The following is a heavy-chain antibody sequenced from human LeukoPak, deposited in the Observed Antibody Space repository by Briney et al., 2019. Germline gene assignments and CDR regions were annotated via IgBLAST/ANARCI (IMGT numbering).Heavy chain of an antibody. CDR1: GFTFSNYW. J-gene: IGHJ6*02. D-gene: IGHD4-11*01. CDR3: ARGAWMTTDGMDV. CDR2: IQQHGSET. Sequence: GGSLRLSCEGSGFTFSNYWMSWVRQAPGKGLEWVANIQQHGSETYYGDSVKGRFTISRDNAKNSLYLQMNSLRAEDTALYYCARGAWMTTDGMDVWGQGTTVTVSS. V-gene: IGHV3-7*01.